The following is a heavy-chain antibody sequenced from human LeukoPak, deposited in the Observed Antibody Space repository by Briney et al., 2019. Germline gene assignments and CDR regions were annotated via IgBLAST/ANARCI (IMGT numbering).Heavy chain of an antibody. CDR3: AKDQRFGDLDDY. CDR1: GFTFSNYA. D-gene: IGHD3-10*01. CDR2: ISGSAITT. V-gene: IGHV3-23*01. J-gene: IGHJ4*02. Sequence: GGSLRLSCTTTGFTFSNYAMSWVRQAPGKGLEWVSSISGSAITTYYADSVKGRFAISRGNSKNTLYLQMTSLRAEDTAVYYCAKDQRFGDLDDYRGQGTLVTVSS.